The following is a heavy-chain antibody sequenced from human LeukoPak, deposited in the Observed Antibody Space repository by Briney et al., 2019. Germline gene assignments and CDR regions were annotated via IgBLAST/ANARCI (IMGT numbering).Heavy chain of an antibody. CDR3: ARGWGYCSSTSCFSDAFDI. CDR1: GYTFTGYY. CDR2: INPNSGDT. V-gene: IGHV1-2*02. Sequence: AASVKVSCKASGYTFTGYYMHWVRQAPGQGLEWMGWINPNSGDTNYAQKFQGRVTMTRDTSISTAYMELSRLRSDDTAVYYCARGWGYCSSTSCFSDAFDIWGQGTMVTVSS. J-gene: IGHJ3*02. D-gene: IGHD2-2*01.